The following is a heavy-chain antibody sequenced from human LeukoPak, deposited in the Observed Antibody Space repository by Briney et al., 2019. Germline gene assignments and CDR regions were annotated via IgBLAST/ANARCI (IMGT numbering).Heavy chain of an antibody. V-gene: IGHV4-59*01. J-gene: IGHJ4*02. D-gene: IGHD3-10*01. Sequence: SETLSLTCTVSGGSISSYYWSWIRQPPGKGLEWIGYIYYSGNTNYNPSLKGRVTITVDTSKNQFSLELSSVTAVDTAVYYCARGTSSQLWFIYWGQGTLVTVSS. CDR3: ARGTSSQLWFIY. CDR2: IYYSGNT. CDR1: GGSISSYY.